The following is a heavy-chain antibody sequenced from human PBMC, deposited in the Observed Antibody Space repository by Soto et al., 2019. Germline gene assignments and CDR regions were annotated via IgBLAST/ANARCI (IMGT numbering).Heavy chain of an antibody. Sequence: SETLSLTCTVSGGSISSGGYYWSWIRQHPGKGLEWIGYIYYSGSTYYNPSLKSRVTISVATSKNQFSLKLSSVTAADAAVKYLASSGPAMVDYCYGMDVWGQGITVTVSS. D-gene: IGHD5-18*01. V-gene: IGHV4-31*03. CDR2: IYYSGST. CDR1: GGSISSGGYY. J-gene: IGHJ6*02. CDR3: ASSGPAMVDYCYGMDV.